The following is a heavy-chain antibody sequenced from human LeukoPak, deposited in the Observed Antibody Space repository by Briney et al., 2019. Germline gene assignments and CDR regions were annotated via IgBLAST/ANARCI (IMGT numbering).Heavy chain of an antibody. V-gene: IGHV3-64D*06. J-gene: IGHJ4*02. CDR3: VKLGCSGGSCYRAGVY. CDR1: GFTFSSCA. CDR2: ISSNGGST. D-gene: IGHD2-15*01. Sequence: GGSLRLSCSASGFTFSSCAMHWVRQAPGKGLEYVSAISSNGGSTYYADSVKGRFTISRDNSKNTLYLQMSSLRAEDTAVYYCVKLGCSGGSCYRAGVYWGQGTLVTVSS.